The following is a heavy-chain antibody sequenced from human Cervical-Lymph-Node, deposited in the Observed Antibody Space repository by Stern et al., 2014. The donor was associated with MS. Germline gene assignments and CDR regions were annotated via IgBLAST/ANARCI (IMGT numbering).Heavy chain of an antibody. D-gene: IGHD6-19*01. V-gene: IGHV1-46*01. CDR2: INPGGGNP. CDR3: ARDNGGWAVDS. Sequence: QLVQSGAEVKKPGASVKVSCKAFGYTFTSNKMHWVRQAPGQGLEWMGIINPGGGNPRYAQKVQGRISMTRDTTTSTVYMELTSLRSEDTAVYSCARDNGGWAVDSWGQGTLVIVSS. CDR1: GYTFTSNK. J-gene: IGHJ4*02.